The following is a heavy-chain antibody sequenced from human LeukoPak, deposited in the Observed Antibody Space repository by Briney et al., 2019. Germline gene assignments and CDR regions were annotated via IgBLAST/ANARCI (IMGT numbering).Heavy chain of an antibody. CDR3: ARDGQQPVDAFDI. J-gene: IGHJ3*02. D-gene: IGHD6-13*01. Sequence: GGSLRLSCAASGFTVSSNYMNWVRQAPGKGLEWVSYISSSSSTIYYADSVKGRFTISRDNAKNSLYLQMNSLRAEDTAVYYCARDGQQPVDAFDIWGQGTMVTVSS. CDR2: ISSSSSTI. V-gene: IGHV3-48*01. CDR1: GFTVSSNY.